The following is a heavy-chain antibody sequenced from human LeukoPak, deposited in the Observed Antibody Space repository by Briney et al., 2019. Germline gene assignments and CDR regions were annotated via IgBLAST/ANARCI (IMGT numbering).Heavy chain of an antibody. Sequence: SSETLSLTCTVSGGSISSYYWSWIRQPPGKGLEWIGYIYYSGSTNYNPSLKSRVTISVDTSKNQFSLKLSSVTAADTAVYYCARGGKRGYDRPFDPWGQGNLVTGSS. CDR3: ARGGKRGYDRPFDP. V-gene: IGHV4-59*01. CDR1: GGSISSYY. J-gene: IGHJ5*02. CDR2: IYYSGST. D-gene: IGHD5-12*01.